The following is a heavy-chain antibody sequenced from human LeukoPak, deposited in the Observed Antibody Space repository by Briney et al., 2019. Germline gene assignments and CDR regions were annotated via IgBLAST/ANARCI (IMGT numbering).Heavy chain of an antibody. D-gene: IGHD7-27*01. J-gene: IGHJ4*02. V-gene: IGHV1-18*04. CDR3: ARSYNWGKFDY. CDR1: GYTFTSYY. CDR2: ISAYNGNT. Sequence: GASVKVSCKASGYTFTSYYMHWVRQAPGQGLEWMGWISAYNGNTNYAQKLQGRVTMTTDTSTSTAYMELRSLRSDDTAVYYCARSYNWGKFDYWGQGTLVTVSS.